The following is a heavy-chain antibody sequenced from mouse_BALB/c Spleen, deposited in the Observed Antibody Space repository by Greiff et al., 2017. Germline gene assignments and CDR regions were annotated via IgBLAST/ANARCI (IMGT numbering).Heavy chain of an antibody. V-gene: IGHV2-6-4*01. CDR1: GFSLSRYS. Sequence: VQLVESGPGLVAPSQSLSITCTVSGFSLSRYSVHWVRQPPGKGLEWLGVIWGGGSTDYNSALKSRLSISKDNSKSQVFLKMNSLQTDDTAMYYCARSLYGAMDYWGQGTSVTVSS. D-gene: IGHD1-1*02. CDR2: IWGGGST. CDR3: ARSLYGAMDY. J-gene: IGHJ4*01.